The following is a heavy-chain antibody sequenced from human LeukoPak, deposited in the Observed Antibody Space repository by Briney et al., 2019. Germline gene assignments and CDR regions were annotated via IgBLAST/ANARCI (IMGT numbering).Heavy chain of an antibody. V-gene: IGHV4-59*01. D-gene: IGHD3-22*01. CDR2: IYYSGST. J-gene: IGHJ3*02. Sequence: PSETLSLTCTVSGGSISSYYWSWIRQPPGKGLEWIGYIYYSGSTNYNPSLKSRVTISVDTSKNQFSLKLSSVTAADTAVYYCARDPPYYYDSSGYQIGDDAFDIWGQGTMVTVSS. CDR3: ARDPPYYYDSSGYQIGDDAFDI. CDR1: GGSISSYY.